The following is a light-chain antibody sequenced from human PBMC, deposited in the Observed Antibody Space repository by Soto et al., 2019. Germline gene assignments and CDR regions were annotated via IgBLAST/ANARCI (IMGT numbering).Light chain of an antibody. J-gene: IGKJ2*01. CDR2: AAS. Sequence: DIQMTQSPSSLSASVGDRVTITCRPSQTISNYLNWYQQKPGKAPKFLIYAASTLQNGVPSRFSGRTSWADFTLSSNGLQPEDFATYYCQQSYSFPYTFGQGTNLEI. CDR1: QTISNY. CDR3: QQSYSFPYT. V-gene: IGKV1-39*01.